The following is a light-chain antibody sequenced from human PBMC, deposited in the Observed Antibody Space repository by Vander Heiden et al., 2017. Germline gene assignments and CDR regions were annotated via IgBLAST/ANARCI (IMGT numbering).Light chain of an antibody. CDR2: KDS. Sequence: SYELTQTPSVSVPPGQRARITCPGDALPKQYAYWYQQKPGQAPVLVRYKDSVRPSGIPERFSGSSSGTTVTLTISGVQAEDEADYYCQSADSSGTVVFGGGTKLTVL. CDR3: QSADSSGTVV. CDR1: ALPKQY. V-gene: IGLV3-25*03. J-gene: IGLJ2*01.